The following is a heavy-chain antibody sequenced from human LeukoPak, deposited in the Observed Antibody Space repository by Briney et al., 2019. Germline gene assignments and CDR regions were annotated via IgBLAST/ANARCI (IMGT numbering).Heavy chain of an antibody. J-gene: IGHJ6*04. Sequence: PGGSLRLSCAASGFTFSTYTVNWVRQAPGKGLKWVSSISSGTSYIYYADSVKGRFTISRDNAKNSLYLQMNSLRAEDTAVYYCARDRATGTTNYYYYYGMDVWGKGTTVTVSS. CDR1: GFTFSTYT. CDR2: ISSGTSYI. V-gene: IGHV3-21*01. CDR3: ARDRATGTTNYYYYYGMDV. D-gene: IGHD1-1*01.